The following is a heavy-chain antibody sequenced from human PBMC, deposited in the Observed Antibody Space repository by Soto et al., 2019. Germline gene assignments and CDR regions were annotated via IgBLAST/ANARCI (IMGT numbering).Heavy chain of an antibody. CDR3: ARVVKAGDYGDYGRYYFDY. V-gene: IGHV1-18*04. D-gene: IGHD4-17*01. J-gene: IGHJ4*01. Sequence: QVQLVQSGAEVKKPGASVKVSCKASGYTFTTYGITWVRQAPGQGLEWMGWISAYSGNTNYAQKLQGRLTVTTDTSTNPAYMDLRSLRSDDTAVYYCARVVKAGDYGDYGRYYFDYWGHGTLVTVSS. CDR2: ISAYSGNT. CDR1: GYTFTTYG.